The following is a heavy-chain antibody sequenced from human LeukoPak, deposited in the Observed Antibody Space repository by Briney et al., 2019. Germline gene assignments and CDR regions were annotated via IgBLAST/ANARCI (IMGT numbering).Heavy chain of an antibody. CDR1: GYTFTSYY. CDR2: INPSGGST. J-gene: IGHJ4*02. Sequence: ASVKVSCKASGYTFTSYYMHWVRQAPGQGLEWMGIINPSGGSTSYAQKFQGRVTMTRDTSTSTVYMELSSLRSEDTAVYYCARRLADGDYVYYFDYCGQGTLVTVSS. V-gene: IGHV1-46*01. CDR3: ARRLADGDYVYYFDY. D-gene: IGHD4-17*01.